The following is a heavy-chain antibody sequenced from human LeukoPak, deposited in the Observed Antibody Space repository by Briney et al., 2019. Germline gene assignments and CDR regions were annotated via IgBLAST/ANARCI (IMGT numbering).Heavy chain of an antibody. Sequence: GGSLRLSCTVSGFTVSINSMSWVRQAPGKGLEWVSFIYSGGNTHYSDSVKGRFTISRDSSKNTLYLQMNSLRAGDAAVYYCAKAPVTTCSGAYCYPFDYWSQGTLVTVSS. CDR3: AKAPVTTCSGAYCYPFDY. D-gene: IGHD2-15*01. CDR1: GFTVSINS. CDR2: IYSGGNT. V-gene: IGHV3-53*01. J-gene: IGHJ4*02.